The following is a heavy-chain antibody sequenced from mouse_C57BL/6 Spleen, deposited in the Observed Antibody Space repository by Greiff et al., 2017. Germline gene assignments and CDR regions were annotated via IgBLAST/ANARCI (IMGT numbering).Heavy chain of an antibody. CDR2: INPNNGGT. D-gene: IGHD2-1*01. CDR1: GYTFTDYY. J-gene: IGHJ1*03. V-gene: IGHV1-26*01. CDR3: ARFPYGSYWYFDV. Sequence: VQLQQSGPELVKPGASVKISCKASGYTFTDYYMNWVKRSHGKSLEWIGDINPNNGGTSYNQKFKGKATLTVDKSSSTAYMELRSLTSEDSAVYYCARFPYGSYWYFDVWGTGTTVTVSS.